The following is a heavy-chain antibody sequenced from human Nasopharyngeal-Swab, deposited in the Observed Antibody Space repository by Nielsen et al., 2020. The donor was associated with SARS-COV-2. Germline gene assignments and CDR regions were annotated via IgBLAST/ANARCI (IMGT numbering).Heavy chain of an antibody. CDR2: IIPIFGTA. J-gene: IGHJ2*01. Sequence: SVKVSCKASGGTFSSYAISRVRQAPGQGLEWMGGIIPIFGTANYAQKFQGRVTITADESTSTAYMELSSLRSEDTAVYYCARTEGYCSSTSCYPWWYFDLWGRGTLVTVSS. CDR3: ARTEGYCSSTSCYPWWYFDL. D-gene: IGHD2-2*01. CDR1: GGTFSSYA. V-gene: IGHV1-69*13.